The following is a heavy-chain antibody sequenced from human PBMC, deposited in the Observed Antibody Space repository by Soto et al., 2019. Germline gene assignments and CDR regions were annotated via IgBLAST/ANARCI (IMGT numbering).Heavy chain of an antibody. D-gene: IGHD3-3*01. Sequence: PSETLSLTCTVSGGSISSGSYFWSWVRQRPGEGLEWIGNIYYTGITYYNLSLESRVAISVDTSKNQFSLKLSSATAADTAVYYCARGVVTNPPRLMFYMDYWGQGTLVAVSS. J-gene: IGHJ4*02. CDR3: ARGVVTNPPRLMFYMDY. CDR2: IYYTGIT. V-gene: IGHV4-31*03. CDR1: GGSISSGSYF.